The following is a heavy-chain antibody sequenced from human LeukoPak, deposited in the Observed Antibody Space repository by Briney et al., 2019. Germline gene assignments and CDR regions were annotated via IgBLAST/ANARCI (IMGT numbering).Heavy chain of an antibody. D-gene: IGHD6-19*01. CDR3: AKFSSSGWSRSTNK. Sequence: MSSATLSLTCTVSGYSISSSYYWGWIRQPQGKGLEWIGSIHYSGSTNYNPSLKSRVTISVDTSKNQFSLKLSSVTAADTAVYYCAKFSSSGWSRSTNKWGQGTLVTVSS. J-gene: IGHJ4*02. V-gene: IGHV4-38-2*02. CDR1: GYSISSSYY. CDR2: IHYSGST.